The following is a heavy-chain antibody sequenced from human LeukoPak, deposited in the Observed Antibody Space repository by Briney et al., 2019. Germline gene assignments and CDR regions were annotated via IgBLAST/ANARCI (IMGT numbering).Heavy chain of an antibody. V-gene: IGHV3-23*01. CDR2: ISGSGSGI. D-gene: IGHD6-13*01. CDR1: GFTFSSYA. CDR3: AKMYSSSWYYFDY. Sequence: GGSLRLSCAASGFTFSSYAMSWVRQAPGKGLEWVSTISGSGSGIYYADSVKGRFTISRDNSKNTLYLQMNSLRAEDTAVYYCAKMYSSSWYYFDYWAQGTLVTVSS. J-gene: IGHJ4*02.